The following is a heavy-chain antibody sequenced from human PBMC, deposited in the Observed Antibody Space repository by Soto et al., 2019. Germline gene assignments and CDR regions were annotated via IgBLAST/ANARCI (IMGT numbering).Heavy chain of an antibody. J-gene: IGHJ4*02. CDR2: IIPIFGTA. Sequence: QVQLVQSGAEVKKPGSSVKVSCKASGGTFSSYAISWVRQAPGQGLEWMGGIIPIFGTANYAQKFQGRVTITADESTSTAYMELRSLRSDDTAVYYCARAAPAGNSKPFDYWGQGTLVTVSS. CDR3: ARAAPAGNSKPFDY. CDR1: GGTFSSYA. D-gene: IGHD4-4*01. V-gene: IGHV1-69*01.